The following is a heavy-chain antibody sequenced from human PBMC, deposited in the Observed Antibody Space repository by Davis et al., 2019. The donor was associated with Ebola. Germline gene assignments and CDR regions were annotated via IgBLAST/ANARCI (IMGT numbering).Heavy chain of an antibody. V-gene: IGHV1-69*13. Sequence: SVKVSCKTSGGSFSSHPISWVRQAPRQGLEWMGGIIPIFDTPHYEQKFQGRITITADASTSTAYMELSSLRSEDTATYFCARDFDGGNYYFDYWGPGTPVTVSS. CDR3: ARDFDGGNYYFDY. J-gene: IGHJ4*02. D-gene: IGHD3-9*01. CDR1: GGSFSSHP. CDR2: IIPIFDTP.